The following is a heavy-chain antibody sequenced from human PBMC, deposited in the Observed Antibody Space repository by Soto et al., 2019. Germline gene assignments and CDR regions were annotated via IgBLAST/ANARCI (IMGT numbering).Heavy chain of an antibody. CDR3: ARETPPPRA. Sequence: QVQLVQSGAEVKKPGASVKVSCKASGYTFTNYHISWVRQAPGQGLEWMGWISAYNGNTNYAQKLQGRVTMTTDTCTSTSSMELRSLRSDDTALYYCARETPPPRAWGQGTLVTVSS. CDR2: ISAYNGNT. CDR1: GYTFTNYH. J-gene: IGHJ4*02. V-gene: IGHV1-18*01.